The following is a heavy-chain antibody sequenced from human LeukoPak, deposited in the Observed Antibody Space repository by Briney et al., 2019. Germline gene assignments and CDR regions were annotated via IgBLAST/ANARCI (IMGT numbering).Heavy chain of an antibody. D-gene: IGHD3-22*01. Sequence: SETLSLTCTVSGGSISSGGYYWSWIRQHPGKGLEWIGYIYYSGSTYYNPSLKSRVTISVDTSKKQFSLKLSSVTAADTAMYYCARSDPNYHDSSGYRYNWFDTWGQGTLVTVSS. CDR3: ARSDPNYHDSSGYRYNWFDT. V-gene: IGHV4-31*03. CDR2: IYYSGST. J-gene: IGHJ5*02. CDR1: GGSISSGGYY.